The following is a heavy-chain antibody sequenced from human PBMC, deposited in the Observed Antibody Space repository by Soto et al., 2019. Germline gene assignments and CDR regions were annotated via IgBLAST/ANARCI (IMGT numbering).Heavy chain of an antibody. D-gene: IGHD3-22*01. CDR2: IYYSGST. CDR3: ARDKAFYYDRSVYYYINYFDY. J-gene: IGHJ4*02. V-gene: IGHV4-31*03. Sequence: SETLSLTCTVSGGSISSGGYYWSWIRQHPGKGLEWIGYIYYSGSTYYNPSLKSRVTISVDTSKNQFSLKLSSVTAADTAVYYCARDKAFYYDRSVYYYINYFDYGGRGPRATAPS. CDR1: GGSISSGGYY.